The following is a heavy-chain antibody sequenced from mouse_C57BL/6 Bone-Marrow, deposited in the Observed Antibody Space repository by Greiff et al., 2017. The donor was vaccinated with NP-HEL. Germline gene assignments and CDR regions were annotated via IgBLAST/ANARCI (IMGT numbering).Heavy chain of an antibody. CDR3: ARGDDGTTWGFAY. CDR1: GYTFTGYW. V-gene: IGHV1-9*01. Sequence: QVQLKESGAELMKPGASVKLSCKATGYTFTGYWIEWVKQRPGHGLEWIGEILPGSGSTNYNEKFKGKATFTADTSSNTAYMQLSSQTTEDSAIYYCARGDDGTTWGFAYWGQGTLVTVSA. CDR2: ILPGSGST. J-gene: IGHJ3*01. D-gene: IGHD2-3*01.